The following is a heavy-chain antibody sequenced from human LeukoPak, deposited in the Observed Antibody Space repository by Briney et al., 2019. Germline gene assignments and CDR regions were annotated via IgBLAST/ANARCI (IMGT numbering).Heavy chain of an antibody. CDR3: ARGKMRTLALAEYLPD. J-gene: IGHJ1*01. V-gene: IGHV3-30*04. Sequence: GGSLRLSCEASGFNFNVYAMHWVRQAPGKGLEWVAATSYDGSKIYYSDSVQGRFTISRDNSKNTLFLQMTSLTTDDTAVYYCARGKMRTLALAEYLPDWGQGTLVTVSS. CDR1: GFNFNVYA. CDR2: TSYDGSKI.